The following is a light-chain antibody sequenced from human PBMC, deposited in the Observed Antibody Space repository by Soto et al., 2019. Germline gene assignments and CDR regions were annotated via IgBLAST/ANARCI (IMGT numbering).Light chain of an antibody. Sequence: QPVLTQSPSASASLGASVKLTCTLSSGHSNYAIAWHQQQPEKGPLYLMKVNSGGSHIKGDGIPDRFSGSSSGAERYLFISSLQSEDEADYYCQTWGTGSAIVVFGGGTKLTVL. CDR1: SGHSNYA. CDR2: VNSGGSH. J-gene: IGLJ7*01. V-gene: IGLV4-69*01. CDR3: QTWGTGSAIVV.